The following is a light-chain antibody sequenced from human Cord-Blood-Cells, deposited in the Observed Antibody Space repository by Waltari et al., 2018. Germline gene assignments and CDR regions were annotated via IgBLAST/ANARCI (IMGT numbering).Light chain of an antibody. CDR1: SRDVGGYNY. CDR3: SSYTSSSTRV. Sequence: QSALTKPASVSGSPGQSITISCTGTSRDVGGYNYVSWYQQHPGKAPKLMIYQSSNRPSGFSNRFSGSKSGNTASLTISGLQAEDEADYYCSSYTSSSTRVFGGGTKLTVL. V-gene: IGLV2-14*01. CDR2: QSS. J-gene: IGLJ3*02.